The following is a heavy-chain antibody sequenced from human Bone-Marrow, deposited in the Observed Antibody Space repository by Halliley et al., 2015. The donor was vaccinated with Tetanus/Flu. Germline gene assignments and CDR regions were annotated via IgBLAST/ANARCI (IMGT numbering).Heavy chain of an antibody. D-gene: IGHD1-26*01. CDR2: IIPNVGTA. Sequence: QLVQSGAEVKKPGSSVKVSCKASGGTLSRHGISWVRQAPGQGLEWMGSIIPNVGTANYAQKFQDRVTITADTSSSTVYMGLSSLRSGDTATYYCARIYRGSTGAYYFYGMDVWGQGTTVTVSS. V-gene: IGHV1-69*06. J-gene: IGHJ6*02. CDR1: GGTLSRHG. CDR3: ARIYRGSTGAYYFYGMDV.